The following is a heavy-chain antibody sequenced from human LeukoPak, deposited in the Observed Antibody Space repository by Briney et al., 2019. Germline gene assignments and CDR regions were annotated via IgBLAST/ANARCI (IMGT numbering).Heavy chain of an antibody. CDR2: FFYSGST. V-gene: IGHV4-59*12. J-gene: IGHJ4*02. D-gene: IGHD2-2*01. CDR3: ARGLEIPAASPSFGY. Sequence: SETLSLTSTVSGGSISTYYWSWIRQPPGKGLEWIGYFFYSGSTNYNPSLKSRVTISVDKSKNQFSLKLSSVTAADTAVYYCARGLEIPAASPSFGYWGQGTLVTVSS. CDR1: GGSISTYY.